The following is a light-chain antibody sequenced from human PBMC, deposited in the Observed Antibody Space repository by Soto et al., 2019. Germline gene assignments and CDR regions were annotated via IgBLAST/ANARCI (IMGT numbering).Light chain of an antibody. CDR1: SSDVGTYNS. V-gene: IGLV2-14*03. CDR3: GSSTGSDTLV. J-gene: IGLJ1*01. CDR2: DVS. Sequence: QSVLTQPASVSGSPGQSITISCTGASSDVGTYNSVSWYQQHPGKAPKLMIYDVSKRPSGVSNRFSASKSGNTASLTISGLQAEDEAYYYCGSSTGSDTLVFGTGTKVTGL.